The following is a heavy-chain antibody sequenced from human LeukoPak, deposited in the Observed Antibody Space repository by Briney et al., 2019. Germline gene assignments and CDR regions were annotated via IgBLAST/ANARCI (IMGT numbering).Heavy chain of an antibody. CDR3: AKGHYYGSGSLDY. CDR2: INGGGGNT. V-gene: IGHV3-23*01. D-gene: IGHD3-10*01. Sequence: GGSLRLSCAASGFMFNSYVMSWVRQAPGKGLEWVSAINGGGGNTYYADSVKGRFTISRDNSKNTLYVQMNSLRAEDTAVYYCAKGHYYGSGSLDYWGQGTLVTVSS. J-gene: IGHJ4*02. CDR1: GFMFNSYV.